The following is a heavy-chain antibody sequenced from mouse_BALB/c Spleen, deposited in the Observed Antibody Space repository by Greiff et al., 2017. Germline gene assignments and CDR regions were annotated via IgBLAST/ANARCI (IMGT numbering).Heavy chain of an antibody. CDR2: IWSDGST. CDR1: GFSLTSYG. CDR3: ARHGGGFYAMDY. V-gene: IGHV2-6-2*01. D-gene: IGHD1-2*01. J-gene: IGHJ4*01. Sequence: VKLMESGPDLVAPSQSLSITCTVSGFSLTSYGVHWVRQPPGKGLEWLVVIWSDGSTTYNSALKSRLSISKDNSKSQVFIKMNSLQTDDTAMYYCARHGGGFYAMDYWGQGTSVTVSS.